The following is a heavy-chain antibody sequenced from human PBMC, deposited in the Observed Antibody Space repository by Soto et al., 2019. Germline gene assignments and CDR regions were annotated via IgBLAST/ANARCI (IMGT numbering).Heavy chain of an antibody. Sequence: QVQLVESGGGVVQSGRSLRLSCAASGFTFSSHGMHWVRQAPGRGLEWVAVIWNDGSHKFYTDSVKSRFTISRDNSKNTVDLQMNSLSAEDTAVYYCARDWNDACDIWGQGTTVSVSS. D-gene: IGHD1-1*01. CDR3: ARDWNDACDI. V-gene: IGHV3-33*01. J-gene: IGHJ3*02. CDR1: GFTFSSHG. CDR2: IWNDGSHK.